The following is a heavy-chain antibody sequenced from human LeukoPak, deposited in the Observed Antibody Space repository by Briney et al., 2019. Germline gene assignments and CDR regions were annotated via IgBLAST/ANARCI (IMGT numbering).Heavy chain of an antibody. D-gene: IGHD3-16*01. CDR3: ARDRIGGEEY. CDR1: GFTFSSYG. V-gene: IGHV3-30*03. J-gene: IGHJ4*02. Sequence: GGSLRLSCAASGFTFSSYGMHWVRQAPGKGLEWVAVISYDGSNKYYADSVKGRFTISRDNSKNTLYLQMNSLRAEDTAVYYCARDRIGGEEYWGQGTLLTVSS. CDR2: ISYDGSNK.